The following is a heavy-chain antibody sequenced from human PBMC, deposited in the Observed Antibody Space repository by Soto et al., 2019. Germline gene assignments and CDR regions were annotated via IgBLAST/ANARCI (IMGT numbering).Heavy chain of an antibody. CDR2: ISGYNGDT. J-gene: IGHJ6*02. V-gene: IGHV1-18*01. CDR1: GYTFTRYG. D-gene: IGHD2-8*01. CDR3: AKNGQPPYYYYGLDV. Sequence: ASVKVSCKASGYTFTRYGISWVRQAPGQGLEWMGWISGYNGDTNYAQKFKDRVSMTIDTSTGTAYMELRSLTSDDTAIYYCAKNGQPPYYYYGLDVWG.